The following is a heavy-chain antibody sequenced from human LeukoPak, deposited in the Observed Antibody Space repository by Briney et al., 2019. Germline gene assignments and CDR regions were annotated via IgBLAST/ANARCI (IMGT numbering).Heavy chain of an antibody. CDR1: GGSISSYY. D-gene: IGHD3-10*01. Sequence: PSETLSLTRTVSGGSISSYYWSWIRQPAGKGLEWIGRIYTSGSTNYNPSLKSRVTISVDKSKNQFSLKLSSVTAADTAVYYCARASGGLGMVVYYYYYYYMDVWGKGTTVTVSS. CDR2: IYTSGST. J-gene: IGHJ6*03. V-gene: IGHV4-4*07. CDR3: ARASGGLGMVVYYYYYYYMDV.